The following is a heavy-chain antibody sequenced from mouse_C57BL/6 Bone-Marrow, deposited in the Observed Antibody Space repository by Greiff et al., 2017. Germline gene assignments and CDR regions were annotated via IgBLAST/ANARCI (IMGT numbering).Heavy chain of an antibody. CDR1: GFSLTSYA. J-gene: IGHJ2*01. CDR2: IWTGGGT. V-gene: IGHV2-9-1*01. Sequence: QVQLQQSGPGLVAPSQSLSITCTVSGFSLTSYAISWVRQPPGKGLEWLGVIWTGGGTNYNSALKSRLSISKDNYKSQVCLKMNSLQTDDTARYYCDRNNWDAFFDYWGQGTTLTVSS. D-gene: IGHD4-1*01. CDR3: DRNNWDAFFDY.